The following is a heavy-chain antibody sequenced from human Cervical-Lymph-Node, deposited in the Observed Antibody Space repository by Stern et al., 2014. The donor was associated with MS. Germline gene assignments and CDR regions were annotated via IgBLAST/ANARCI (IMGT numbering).Heavy chain of an antibody. CDR2: ISAYNGDT. CDR1: GYTFTDYA. CDR3: AVLSVDADFDY. D-gene: IGHD5-18*01. Sequence: QMQLVQSGAEVKKPGASVKVSCTASGYTFTDYAISWVRQAPGQGLEWMAWISAYNGDTNVAQEAQGRVSLTTDTATSTAYMELRSLRSDDTAVYYCAVLSVDADFDYWGQGTLVTVSS. J-gene: IGHJ4*02. V-gene: IGHV1-18*01.